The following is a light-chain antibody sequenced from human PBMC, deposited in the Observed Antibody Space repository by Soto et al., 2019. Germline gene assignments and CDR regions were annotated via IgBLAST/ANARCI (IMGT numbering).Light chain of an antibody. CDR1: QSLVYSDGNTS. Sequence: DVVVTQSPLSLPVTLRQPASISSSSSQSLVYSDGNTSLNWFQQRPGKSPRRLTYQVTNRDSGVPDRFSGSGSGTDFTLRISRVEAEDVGLYYCMQGTHWPRTFGQGTKVEIK. J-gene: IGKJ1*01. V-gene: IGKV2-30*01. CDR3: MQGTHWPRT. CDR2: QVT.